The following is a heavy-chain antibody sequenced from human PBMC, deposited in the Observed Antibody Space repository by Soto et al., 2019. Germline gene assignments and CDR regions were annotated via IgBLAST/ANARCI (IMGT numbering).Heavy chain of an antibody. J-gene: IGHJ3*02. CDR1: GFVFSDYG. D-gene: IGHD1-26*01. V-gene: IGHV3-30*18. Sequence: QVQLVESGGGVVQPGRSLRLSCAASGFVFSDYGMHWVRQAPGKGLEWVAVTTYDGSYKNYPDSVKGRFTISRDNSKNTLFLQMNSLRVEGTAVYYCAKVVPGSPPRPYEMWGQGTMVAVSS. CDR2: TTYDGSYK. CDR3: AKVVPGSPPRPYEM.